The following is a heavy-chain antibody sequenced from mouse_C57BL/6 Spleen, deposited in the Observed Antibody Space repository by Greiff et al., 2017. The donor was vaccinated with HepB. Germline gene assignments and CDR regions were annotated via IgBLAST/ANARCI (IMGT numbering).Heavy chain of an antibody. D-gene: IGHD2-3*01. CDR2: IDPSDSYT. J-gene: IGHJ4*01. CDR1: GYTFTSYW. Sequence: QVQLQQPGAELVMPGASVKLSCKASGYTFTSYWMHWVKQRPGQGLEWIGEIDPSDSYTNYNQKFKGKSTLTVDKSSSTAYMQLSSLTSEDSAVYYCARRGGYSLAMDYWGQGTSVTVSS. CDR3: ARRGGYSLAMDY. V-gene: IGHV1-69*01.